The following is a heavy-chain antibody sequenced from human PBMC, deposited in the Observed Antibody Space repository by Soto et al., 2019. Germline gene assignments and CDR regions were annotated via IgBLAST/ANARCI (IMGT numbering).Heavy chain of an antibody. Sequence: GGSVKVSCQASGYTFTGNYLHWLRQAPGQGLEWMGWINPNSGNTGYAQKFQGRVTMTRNTSISTAYMELSSLRSEDTAVYYCARGVYDNWFDPWGQGTLVTVSS. V-gene: IGHV1-8*02. CDR1: GYTFTGNY. D-gene: IGHD2-8*01. CDR3: ARGVYDNWFDP. CDR2: INPNSGNT. J-gene: IGHJ5*02.